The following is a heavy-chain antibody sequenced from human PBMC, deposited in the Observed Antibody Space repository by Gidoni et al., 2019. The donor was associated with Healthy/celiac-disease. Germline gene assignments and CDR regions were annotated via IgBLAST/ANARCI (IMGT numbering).Heavy chain of an antibody. D-gene: IGHD3-22*01. J-gene: IGHJ2*01. V-gene: IGHV1-69*04. CDR2: SIPILGIA. Sequence: QVQLVQSGAEVKKPGSSVKVSCKASGGTFSSSAISWVRQAPGQGLEWMGRSIPILGIANYAQKFQGRVTITADKSTSTAYMELSSLRSEDTAVYYCARTTMIVVVTSHWYFDLWGRGTLVTVSS. CDR3: ARTTMIVVVTSHWYFDL. CDR1: GGTFSSSA.